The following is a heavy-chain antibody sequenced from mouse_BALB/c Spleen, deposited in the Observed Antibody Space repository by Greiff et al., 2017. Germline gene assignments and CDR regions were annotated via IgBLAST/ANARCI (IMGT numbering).Heavy chain of an antibody. Sequence: EVQGVESGGGLVQPGGSRKLSCAASGFTFSSFGMHWVRQAPEKGLEWVAYISSGSSTIYYADTVKGRFTISRDNPKNTLFLQMTSLRSEDTAMYYCARSSFLRLRDAMDYWGQGTSVTVSS. CDR3: ARSSFLRLRDAMDY. CDR2: ISSGSSTI. CDR1: GFTFSSFG. V-gene: IGHV5-17*02. J-gene: IGHJ4*01. D-gene: IGHD1-2*01.